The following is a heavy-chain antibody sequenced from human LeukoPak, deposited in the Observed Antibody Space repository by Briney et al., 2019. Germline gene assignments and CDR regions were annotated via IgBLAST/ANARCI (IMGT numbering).Heavy chain of an antibody. J-gene: IGHJ4*02. CDR1: GGSISSYY. Sequence: SETLSLTCTVSGGSISSYYWSWIRQPPGKGLEWIGYIYYSGSTNYNPSLKSRVTISVDKSKNQFSLKLSSVTAADTAVYYCARVPPSIAAAGEPFDYWGQGTLVTVSS. V-gene: IGHV4-59*12. CDR2: IYYSGST. CDR3: ARVPPSIAAAGEPFDY. D-gene: IGHD6-13*01.